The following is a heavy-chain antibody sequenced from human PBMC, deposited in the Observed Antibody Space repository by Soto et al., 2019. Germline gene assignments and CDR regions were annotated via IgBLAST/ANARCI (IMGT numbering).Heavy chain of an antibody. J-gene: IGHJ6*02. Sequence: PSQTLSLTCTVSRDSISSISLSWGWIRQPPGKGLEWIGSSHYSGSTYYNPSLKIRISISVNTSKYQLSLKQSSGSAADTAVYSCARHRGSSSWYHMVVGCQGTTVTVSS. CDR3: ARHRGSSSWYHMVV. CDR2: SHYSGST. D-gene: IGHD6-13*01. CDR1: RDSISSISLS. V-gene: IGHV4-39*01.